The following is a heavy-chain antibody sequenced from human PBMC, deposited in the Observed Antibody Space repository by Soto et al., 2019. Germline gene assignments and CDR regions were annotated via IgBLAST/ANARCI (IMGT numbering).Heavy chain of an antibody. V-gene: IGHV1-3*01. J-gene: IGHJ5*01. CDR3: ARGIATYQLDP. Sequence: ASVKVSCKASGDTFTRYTMNWVRQAPGQRLEWMGWINPDNGNTKSSQKFQGRVIITRDTSASTAYMDLSSLRSEDTAVYYCARGIATYQLDPWGQGTLVTVSS. D-gene: IGHD2-2*01. CDR1: GDTFTRYT. CDR2: INPDNGNT.